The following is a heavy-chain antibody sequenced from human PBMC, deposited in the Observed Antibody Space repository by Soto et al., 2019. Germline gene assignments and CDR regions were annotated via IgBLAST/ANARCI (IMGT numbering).Heavy chain of an antibody. D-gene: IGHD2-21*02. V-gene: IGHV1-3*01. CDR1: GYTFTSYA. CDR3: ARDRPYYCGGDCYTFDY. J-gene: IGHJ4*02. CDR2: INAGNGNT. Sequence: ASVKVSCKASGYTFTSYAMHWVRQAPGQRLEWMGWINAGNGNTKYSQKFQGRVTITRDTSASTAYMELSSLRSEDTAVYYCARDRPYYCGGDCYTFDYWGQGTLVTVSS.